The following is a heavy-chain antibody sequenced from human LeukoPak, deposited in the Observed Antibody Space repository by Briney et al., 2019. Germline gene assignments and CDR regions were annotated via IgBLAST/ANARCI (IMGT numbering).Heavy chain of an antibody. CDR1: GASISSYY. CDR2: IYYSGST. Sequence: PSETLSLTCTVSGASISSYYWSWIRQPPGKGVKWIGNIYYSGSTNYNPSLKSRVTISVDTSKNQFSLKLSSVTAADTAVYYCARETSQKGAHYMDVWGKGTTVTISS. V-gene: IGHV4-59*01. D-gene: IGHD3-16*01. CDR3: ARETSQKGAHYMDV. J-gene: IGHJ6*03.